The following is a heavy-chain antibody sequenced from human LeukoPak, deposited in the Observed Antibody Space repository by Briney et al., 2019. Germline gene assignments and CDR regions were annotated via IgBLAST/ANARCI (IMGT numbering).Heavy chain of an antibody. CDR3: ARGGIDHSSSWYSLDY. V-gene: IGHV3-30*04. D-gene: IGHD6-13*01. J-gene: IGHJ4*02. CDR2: ISYDGSNK. CDR1: GFTFSSYA. Sequence: WGSLRLSCAASGFTFSSYAMHWVRQVPGKGLEGVAVISYDGSNKYYADSVKGRFTISRDNSKNTLYLQMNSLRAEDTAVYYCARGGIDHSSSWYSLDYWGQGTLVTVSS.